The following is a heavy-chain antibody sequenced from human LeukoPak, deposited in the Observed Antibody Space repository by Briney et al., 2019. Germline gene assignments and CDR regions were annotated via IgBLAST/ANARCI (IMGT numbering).Heavy chain of an antibody. V-gene: IGHV3-43*02. CDR1: GFTFDDYT. J-gene: IGHJ4*02. CDR2: ISGDGGST. Sequence: PGGSLRLSCAASGFTFDDYTMHWVRQAPGKGLEWVSLISGDGGSTYYADSVKGRFTISRDNSKNSLYLQMNSLRTEDTTLYYCAKIAAAGWYYFDYWGQGTLVTVSS. D-gene: IGHD6-13*01. CDR3: AKIAAAGWYYFDY.